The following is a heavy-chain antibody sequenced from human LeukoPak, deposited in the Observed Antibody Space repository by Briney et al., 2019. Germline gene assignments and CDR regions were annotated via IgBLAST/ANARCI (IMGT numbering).Heavy chain of an antibody. J-gene: IGHJ4*02. CDR1: GGSISSGVYF. Sequence: SQTLSLTCTVSGGSISSGVYFWSWIRQHPGKGLEWIGYIDYSGSTYYNPSLKSRGSISADTSKNQFSLNLRSVTAADTAVYYCARDGGPTRFDYWGQGTLVTVSS. CDR3: ARDGGPTRFDY. V-gene: IGHV4-31*03. D-gene: IGHD3-3*01. CDR2: IDYSGST.